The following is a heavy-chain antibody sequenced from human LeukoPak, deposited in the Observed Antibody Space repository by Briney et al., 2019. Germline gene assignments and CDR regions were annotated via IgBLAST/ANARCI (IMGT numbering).Heavy chain of an antibody. J-gene: IGHJ5*02. CDR3: ARGFRMGWFDP. D-gene: IGHD2/OR15-2a*01. V-gene: IGHV4-34*01. CDR1: GGSFSGYY. Sequence: PSETLSLTCAVYGGSFSGYYWSWIRQPPGKGLEWIGEINHSGSTNYNPSLKSRVTISVDTSKNQFSLKLSSVTAADTAVYYCARGFRMGWFDPWGQGTLVTVSS. CDR2: INHSGST.